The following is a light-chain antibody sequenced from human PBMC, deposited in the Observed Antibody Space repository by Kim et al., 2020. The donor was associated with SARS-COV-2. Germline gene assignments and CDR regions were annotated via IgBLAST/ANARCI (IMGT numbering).Light chain of an antibody. CDR3: TSYTGADTVV. CDR2: DVS. V-gene: IGLV2-14*03. CDR1: SSLVGDYNY. Sequence: GQSITTSCTGTSSLVGDYNYVSWYQHHPDKAPKLIIYDVSDRPSGVSTHFSGSKSGNTASLTISGLQAADEADYYCTSYTGADTVVFGGGTQLTVL. J-gene: IGLJ2*01.